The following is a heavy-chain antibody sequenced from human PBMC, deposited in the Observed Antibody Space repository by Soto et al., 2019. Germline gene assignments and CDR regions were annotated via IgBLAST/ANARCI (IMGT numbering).Heavy chain of an antibody. Sequence: GESLKISCTGSGYSFTSYWISWVRQMPGKGLEWMGRIDPSDSYTNYSPSFQGHVTISADKSISTAYLQWSSLKASDTAMYYCATSGSSGYVLPLRDYWGQGTLVTVSS. D-gene: IGHD3-22*01. CDR3: ATSGSSGYVLPLRDY. V-gene: IGHV5-10-1*01. CDR2: IDPSDSYT. J-gene: IGHJ4*02. CDR1: GYSFTSYW.